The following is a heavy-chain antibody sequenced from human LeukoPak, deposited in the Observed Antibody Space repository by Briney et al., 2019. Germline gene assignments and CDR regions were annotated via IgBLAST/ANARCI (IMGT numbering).Heavy chain of an antibody. J-gene: IGHJ4*02. Sequence: ASVTVSCKASGYTFTSYGISWVRQAPGQGLEWMGGIIPIFGTANYAQKFQGRVTITADESTSTAYMELSSLRSEDTAVYYCARCTLKSGYYVNWGQGTLVTVSS. V-gene: IGHV1-69*13. CDR3: ARCTLKSGYYVN. D-gene: IGHD3-22*01. CDR2: IIPIFGTA. CDR1: GYTFTSYG.